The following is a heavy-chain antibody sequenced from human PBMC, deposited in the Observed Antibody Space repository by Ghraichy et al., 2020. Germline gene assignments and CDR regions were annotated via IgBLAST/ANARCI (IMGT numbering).Heavy chain of an antibody. Sequence: GSLNISCAASGFTFSSYTMIWVRQPPGKGLEWVSGIIGSGGSTYYADSVRGRFTVSRDNSKNTLYLQMNGLRAEDTAVYYCARVEGSGYDLVYWGQGTLVTVSS. CDR3: ARVEGSGYDLVY. CDR1: GFTFSSYT. CDR2: IIGSGGST. D-gene: IGHD5-12*01. V-gene: IGHV3-23*01. J-gene: IGHJ4*02.